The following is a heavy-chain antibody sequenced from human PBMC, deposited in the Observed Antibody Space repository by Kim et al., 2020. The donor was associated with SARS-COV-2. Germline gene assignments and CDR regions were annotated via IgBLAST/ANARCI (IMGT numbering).Heavy chain of an antibody. J-gene: IGHJ4*02. CDR1: GFTFSDYW. CDR3: ARLGSSGYYPY. Sequence: GGSLRLSCAASGFTFSDYWMHWVRQAPGKGLVWISRINDDGSSPTYADSVKGRFTISRDNAKNTLYLQMNSLRAEDTAVYYCARLGSSGYYPYWGQGTLV. D-gene: IGHD3-22*01. CDR2: INDDGSSP. V-gene: IGHV3-74*01.